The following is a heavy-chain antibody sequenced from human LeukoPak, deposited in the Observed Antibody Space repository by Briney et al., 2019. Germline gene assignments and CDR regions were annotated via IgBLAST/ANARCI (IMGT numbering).Heavy chain of an antibody. J-gene: IGHJ4*02. D-gene: IGHD3-10*01. CDR2: ISYDGSNK. CDR1: GFTFSSYA. Sequence: GGSLRLSCAASGFTFSSYAMHWVRQAPGKGLEWMAFISYDGSNKYLADSLKGRFTISRDNSKDTLYLQMNSLRAEDTAVYYCARDQERFGELISFFASWGQGTLVTVSS. V-gene: IGHV3-30-3*01. CDR3: ARDQERFGELISFFAS.